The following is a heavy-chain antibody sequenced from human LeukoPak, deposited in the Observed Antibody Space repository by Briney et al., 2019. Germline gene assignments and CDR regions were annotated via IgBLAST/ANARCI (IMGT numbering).Heavy chain of an antibody. CDR1: GYTFTNYY. V-gene: IGHV1-46*01. CDR2: INPGGGST. Sequence: ASVKVSCKASGYTFTNYYMHWVRQAPGQGLEWMGIINPGGGSTTYAQNFQGRVTMTRDTSTSTVHMELSSLRSEDTAVYYCARASASGSGTKAAFDIWGQGTMVTVSS. J-gene: IGHJ3*02. CDR3: ARASASGSGTKAAFDI. D-gene: IGHD3-10*01.